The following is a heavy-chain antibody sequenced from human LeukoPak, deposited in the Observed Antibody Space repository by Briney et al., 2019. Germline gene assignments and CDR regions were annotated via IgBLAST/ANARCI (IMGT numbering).Heavy chain of an antibody. J-gene: IGHJ4*02. CDR2: INPNSGGA. Sequence: AASVKVSCKASGYTFTGYYMHWVRRAPGQGLEWMGWINPNSGGANYAQKFQGRVTMTRDTSISTAYMELSRLRSDDTAVYYCASWRSVAASPFDYWGQGTLVTVSS. CDR3: ASWRSVAASPFDY. V-gene: IGHV1-2*02. CDR1: GYTFTGYY. D-gene: IGHD2-15*01.